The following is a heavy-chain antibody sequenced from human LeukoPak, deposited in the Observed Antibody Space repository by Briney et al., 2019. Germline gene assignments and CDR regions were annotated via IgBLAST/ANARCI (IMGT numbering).Heavy chain of an antibody. CDR3: ARGVKIEYSSSSRNWYLDL. J-gene: IGHJ2*01. Sequence: GGSLRLSCAASGFTVSSNYMSWVRQAPGKGLEWVSIIYSGADTYYADSVKGRFTVSRDNSKNTVYLQMNSLRAEDTAVYYCARGVKIEYSSSSRNWYLDLWGRGTLVTVSS. D-gene: IGHD6-6*01. V-gene: IGHV3-53*01. CDR2: IYSGADT. CDR1: GFTVSSNY.